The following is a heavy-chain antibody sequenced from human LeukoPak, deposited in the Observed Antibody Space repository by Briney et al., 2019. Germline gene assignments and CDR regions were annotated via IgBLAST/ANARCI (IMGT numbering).Heavy chain of an antibody. CDR1: QFTVSSNN. J-gene: IGHJ4*02. CDR2: IYSGGST. V-gene: IGHV3-53*01. D-gene: IGHD6-13*01. CDR3: ARAGGYSSSYIYYFDY. Sequence: GGSLRLSRAASQFTVSSNNMNWVRETRGKGLEWVSVIYSGGSTYYADSVKGRFTVSRDNSKNTLYIQMNSLRAEDTAVYYCARAGGYSSSYIYYFDYWGQGTLVTVSS.